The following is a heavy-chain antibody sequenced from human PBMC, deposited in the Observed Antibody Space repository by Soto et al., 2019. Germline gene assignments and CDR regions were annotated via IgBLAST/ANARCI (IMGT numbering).Heavy chain of an antibody. D-gene: IGHD6-6*01. J-gene: IGHJ5*02. Sequence: EVQLVESGGGLIQPGGSLRLSCAASGFAVSTNYMSWVRQAPGKGLEWVSVIYSGGNTYYADSVKGRFTVSRDNSENTLYLQMNSLRVEDTAVYYCARDPSIAATPWGQGTLVTVSS. CDR2: IYSGGNT. V-gene: IGHV3-53*01. CDR3: ARDPSIAATP. CDR1: GFAVSTNY.